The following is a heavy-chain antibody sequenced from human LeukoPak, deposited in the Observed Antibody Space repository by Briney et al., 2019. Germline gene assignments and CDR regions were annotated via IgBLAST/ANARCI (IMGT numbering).Heavy chain of an antibody. J-gene: IGHJ6*02. V-gene: IGHV3-21*01. Sequence: GGSLRLSCAASGFTFSSYSMNWVRQAPGKGLEWVSSISSSSSYIYYADSVKGRFTISRDNAKNSLYLQMNSLRAEDTAVYYCARDMGVKVRGVPSYYYYGMDIWGQGTTVTVSS. CDR3: ARDMGVKVRGVPSYYYYGMDI. D-gene: IGHD3-10*01. CDR2: ISSSSSYI. CDR1: GFTFSSYS.